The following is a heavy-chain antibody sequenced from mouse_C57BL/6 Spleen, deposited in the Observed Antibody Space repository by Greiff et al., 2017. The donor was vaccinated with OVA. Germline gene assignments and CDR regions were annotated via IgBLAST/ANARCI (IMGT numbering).Heavy chain of an antibody. V-gene: IGHV1-53*01. D-gene: IGHD1-2*01. CDR2: INPSNGGT. Sequence: QVQLQQPGTELVKPGASVKLSCKASGYTFTSYWMHWVKQRPGQGLEWIGNINPSNGGTNYNEKFKSKATLTVDKASRTAYMQLSSLTSEDSAVYYCANDAASYYAMDYWGQGTSVTVSS. CDR1: GYTFTSYW. J-gene: IGHJ4*01. CDR3: ANDAASYYAMDY.